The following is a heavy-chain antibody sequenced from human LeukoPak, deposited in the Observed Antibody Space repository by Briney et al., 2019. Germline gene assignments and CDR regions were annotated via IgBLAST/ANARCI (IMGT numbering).Heavy chain of an antibody. J-gene: IGHJ3*02. CDR3: ARHQEYGDYEKDAFDI. Sequence: ASVKVSCKASGYTFTSYGISWVRQAPGQGLEWMGWISAYNGNTNYAQKLQGRVTMTTDTSTSTAYMELRSLRSDDTAVYYCARHQEYGDYEKDAFDIWGQGTMVTVSS. CDR1: GYTFTSYG. CDR2: ISAYNGNT. V-gene: IGHV1-18*01. D-gene: IGHD4-17*01.